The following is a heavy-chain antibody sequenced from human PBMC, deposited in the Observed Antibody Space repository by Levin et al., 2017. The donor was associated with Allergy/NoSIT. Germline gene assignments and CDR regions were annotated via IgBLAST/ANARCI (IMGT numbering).Heavy chain of an antibody. CDR2: LNPDPSFT. CDR1: GFTFSDFP. Sequence: GESLKISCAASGFTFSDFPMNWVRQAPGRGLEWIAYLNPDPSFTDYADSVKGRFTISRDNAKNSLYLQMNSLRAEDTAVYYCARDLAWAFDYWGQGALVTVSS. V-gene: IGHV3-48*01. CDR3: ARDLAWAFDY. D-gene: IGHD3-3*01. J-gene: IGHJ4*02.